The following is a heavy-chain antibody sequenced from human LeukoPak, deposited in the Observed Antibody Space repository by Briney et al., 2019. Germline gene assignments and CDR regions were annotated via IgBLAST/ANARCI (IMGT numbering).Heavy chain of an antibody. CDR1: GYTFTSYY. V-gene: IGHV1-46*01. Sequence: ASVKVSCKASGYTFTSYYMHWVRQAPGQGLEWMGIINPSGGSTSYAQKFQGRVTMTRDMSTSTVYMELSSLRSEDTVVYYCARSGNPAHIVVVPAAGPGDYWGQGTLVTVSS. CDR3: ARSGNPAHIVVVPAAGPGDY. D-gene: IGHD2-2*01. J-gene: IGHJ4*02. CDR2: INPSGGST.